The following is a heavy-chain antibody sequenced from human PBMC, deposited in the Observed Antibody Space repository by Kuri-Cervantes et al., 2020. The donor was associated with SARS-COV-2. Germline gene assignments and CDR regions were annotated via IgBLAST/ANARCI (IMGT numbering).Heavy chain of an antibody. V-gene: IGHV1-2*02. J-gene: IGHJ6*03. CDR2: INPNSGGT. D-gene: IGHD5-12*01. CDR3: AISGYDLAYYYYYYYMDV. CDR1: GYTFTGYY. Sequence: ASVKVSCKASGYTFTGYYMHWVRQAPGQGLEWMGWINPNSGGTNYAQKFQGRVTMTRDTSISIAYMELSRLRSDDTAVYYCAISGYDLAYYYYYYYMDVWGKGTTVTVSS.